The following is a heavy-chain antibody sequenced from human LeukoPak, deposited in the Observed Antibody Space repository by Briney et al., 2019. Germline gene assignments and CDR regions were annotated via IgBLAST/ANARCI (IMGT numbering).Heavy chain of an antibody. CDR2: IYSGGST. CDR3: ARDRALPATGYYFDY. D-gene: IGHD2-2*01. CDR1: GFTVSSSY. V-gene: IGHV3-53*01. J-gene: IGHJ4*02. Sequence: GGSLRLSCAASGFTVSSSYMSWVRQPPGKGLEWVGSIYSGGSTYYADSVKGRFTISRDNSKNTLFLQMTSLRAEDTAGYYCARDRALPATGYYFDYWGQGTLVPVSS.